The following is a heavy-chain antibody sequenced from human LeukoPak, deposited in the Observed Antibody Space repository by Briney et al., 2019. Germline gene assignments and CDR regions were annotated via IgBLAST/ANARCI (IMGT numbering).Heavy chain of an antibody. D-gene: IGHD2-2*01. Sequence: GGSLRLSCAVSGFTVSAHYMSWVRQAPGKGLECVSFLYTGGDTYYADSVKGRFTISRDNSKNTLYLQMNSLRAEDTAVYYCARDKREYQFDYWGQGTLVTVSS. V-gene: IGHV3-53*01. CDR2: LYTGGDT. CDR3: ARDKREYQFDY. CDR1: GFTVSAHY. J-gene: IGHJ4*02.